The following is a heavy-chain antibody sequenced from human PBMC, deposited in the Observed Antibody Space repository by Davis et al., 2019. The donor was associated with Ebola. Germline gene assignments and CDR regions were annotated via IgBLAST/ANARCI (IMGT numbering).Heavy chain of an antibody. V-gene: IGHV4-59*08. CDR2: IYYSGST. J-gene: IGHJ5*02. CDR3: ARQGTEAYYDFWSGYPFPFDP. CDR1: GGSISSYY. D-gene: IGHD3-3*01. Sequence: PSETLSLTCTVSGGSISSYYWSWIRQPPGKGLEWIGYIYYSGSTNYNPSLKSRVTISVDTSKNQFSLKLSSVTAADTAVYYCARQGTEAYYDFWSGYPFPFDPWGQGTLVTVSS.